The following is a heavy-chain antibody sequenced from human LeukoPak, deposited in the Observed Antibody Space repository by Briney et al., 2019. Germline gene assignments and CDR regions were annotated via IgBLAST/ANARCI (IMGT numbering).Heavy chain of an antibody. CDR3: ARDGHPFDY. J-gene: IGHJ4*02. V-gene: IGHV3-7*01. CDR1: GFPFSKSW. CDR2: INQDGSEK. Sequence: GGSLRLSCAVSGFPFSKSWMYWVRQAPGKGLEGVANINQDGSEKYYVDSVKGRFTISRDNAKNSLYLQMNSLRAEDTAVYFCARDGHPFDYWGQGTLVTVSS.